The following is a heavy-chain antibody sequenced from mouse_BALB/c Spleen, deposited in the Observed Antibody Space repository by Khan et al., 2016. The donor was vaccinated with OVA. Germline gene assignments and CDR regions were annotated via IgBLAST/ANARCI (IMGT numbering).Heavy chain of an antibody. V-gene: IGHV1S29*02. CDR3: VRSGYGSFAF. J-gene: IGHJ3*01. Sequence: IQLVQSGPEVVKPGASVQISCKASVYTFTDYNMDWVKQSHGQSLEWIGYFFPNSGGSGYNQKFKTKATLTVDISSSTAYMDLHSLTSEDSAIYYCVRSGYGSFAFWGQGTLVTVSA. CDR1: VYTFTDYN. D-gene: IGHD1-2*01. CDR2: FFPNSGGS.